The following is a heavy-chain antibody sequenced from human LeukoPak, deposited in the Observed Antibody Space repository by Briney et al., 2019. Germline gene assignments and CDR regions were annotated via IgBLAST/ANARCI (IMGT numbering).Heavy chain of an antibody. D-gene: IGHD3-3*01. J-gene: IGHJ3*02. Sequence: GSLRLSCAASGFTFSSYIMTWIRQPPGKGLEWIGYIYYSGSTNYNPSLKSRVTISVDTSKNQFSLKLSSVTAADTAVYYCARARGFLVVDAFDIWGQGTMVTVSS. V-gene: IGHV4-59*01. CDR2: IYYSGST. CDR1: GFTFSSYI. CDR3: ARARGFLVVDAFDI.